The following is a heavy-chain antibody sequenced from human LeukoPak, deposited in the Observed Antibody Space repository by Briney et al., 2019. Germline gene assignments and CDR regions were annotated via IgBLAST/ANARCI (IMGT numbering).Heavy chain of an antibody. V-gene: IGHV7-4-1*02. D-gene: IGHD1-20*01. CDR2: INTNTGIP. J-gene: IGHJ5*02. CDR1: GYTFTSYA. CDR3: ARMGNWNDEGDNWFDP. Sequence: ASVKVSCKASGYTFTSYAMNWVRQAPGQGLEWMGWINTNTGIPTYAQGFTGRFVFSLDTSVSTAYLQISSLKAEDTAVYYCARMGNWNDEGDNWFDPWGQGTLVTVSS.